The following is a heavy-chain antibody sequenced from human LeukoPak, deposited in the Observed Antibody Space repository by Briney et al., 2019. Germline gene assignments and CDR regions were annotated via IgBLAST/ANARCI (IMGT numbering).Heavy chain of an antibody. CDR3: ARRRRMVRGVDY. V-gene: IGHV4-34*01. D-gene: IGHD3-10*01. CDR1: GGSISSYY. CDR2: INHSGST. Sequence: SETLSLTCTVSGGSISSYYWSWIRQPPGKGLEWIGEINHSGSTNYNPSLKSRVTISVDTSKNQFSLKLSSVTAADTAVYYCARRRRMVRGVDYWGQGTLVTVSS. J-gene: IGHJ4*02.